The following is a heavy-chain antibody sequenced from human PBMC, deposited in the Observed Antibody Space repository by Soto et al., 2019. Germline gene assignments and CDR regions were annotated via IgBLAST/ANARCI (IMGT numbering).Heavy chain of an antibody. V-gene: IGHV1-18*01. CDR3: ARRYSSRTFEY. Sequence: ASVKVSCKASGYTFTSYGISWVRQAPGQGLEWMGIINPSDGNTNYAQKLQGRVTMTRDTSTSTAYMELSSLRSEDTAVYYCARRYSSRTFEYWGQGTLVTVSS. CDR2: INPSDGNT. J-gene: IGHJ4*02. D-gene: IGHD6-13*01. CDR1: GYTFTSYG.